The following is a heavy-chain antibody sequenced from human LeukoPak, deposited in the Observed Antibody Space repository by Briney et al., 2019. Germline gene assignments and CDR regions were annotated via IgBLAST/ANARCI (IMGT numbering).Heavy chain of an antibody. D-gene: IGHD6-13*01. Sequence: ASVKVSCKASGYTFTGYYMHWVRQAPGQGLEWMGWINPNSGGTNYAQKFQGRVTMTRDTSISTAYMELSRLRSDDTAVYYCAREVSSSWYRPFDYWGQGTLVTVSS. J-gene: IGHJ4*02. CDR3: AREVSSSWYRPFDY. V-gene: IGHV1-2*02. CDR2: INPNSGGT. CDR1: GYTFTGYY.